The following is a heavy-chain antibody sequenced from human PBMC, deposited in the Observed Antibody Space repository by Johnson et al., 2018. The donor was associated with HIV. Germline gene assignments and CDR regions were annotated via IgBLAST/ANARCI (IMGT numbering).Heavy chain of an antibody. V-gene: IGHV3-30*02. CDR2: IWYDGSNK. J-gene: IGHJ3*02. Sequence: QVQLVESGGGLVQPGGSLRLSCVGSGFTFSRYAMSWVRQAPGKGLEWVAVIWYDGSNKNYVDSVKGRFTISRDNSKNTLYLQMNSLTAEDTAVYYCAKPQWVSSGAFDIWGQGTMVTVSS. CDR1: GFTFSRYA. CDR3: AKPQWVSSGAFDI. D-gene: IGHD3-3*01.